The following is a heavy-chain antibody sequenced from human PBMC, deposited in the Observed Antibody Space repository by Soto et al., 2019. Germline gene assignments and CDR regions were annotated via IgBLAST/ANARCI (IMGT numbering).Heavy chain of an antibody. CDR1: GFTFSHAW. CDR2: IKSRADGGTA. D-gene: IGHD3-16*01. V-gene: IGHV3-15*01. CDR3: ATLGGNLGAFDY. Sequence: EVQLVESGGGLVKPGGSLRLSCAASGFTFSHAWMSWVRQAPGKGLEWVGRIKSRADGGTADHAAPVKGRFAISRDDSKNTLYLQMNSLKTEDTAVYYCATLGGNLGAFDYWGQGTLVTVSS. J-gene: IGHJ4*02.